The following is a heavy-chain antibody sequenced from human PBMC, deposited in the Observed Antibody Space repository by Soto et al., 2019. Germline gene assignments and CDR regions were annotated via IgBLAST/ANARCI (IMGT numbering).Heavy chain of an antibody. V-gene: IGHV3-15*01. CDR1: GFTFSNAW. CDR2: IKSKTDGGTT. Sequence: GRSLRLSCAASGFTFSNAWMSWVRPAPGKGLEWVGRIKSKTDGGTTDYAEPVKGRFTLSRDDSKNTLYLQMNSRKTEDTAVYYCTTAAAAAGYYYYYYGMDVWGQGTTVTISS. CDR3: TTAAAAAGYYYYYYGMDV. J-gene: IGHJ6*02. D-gene: IGHD6-13*01.